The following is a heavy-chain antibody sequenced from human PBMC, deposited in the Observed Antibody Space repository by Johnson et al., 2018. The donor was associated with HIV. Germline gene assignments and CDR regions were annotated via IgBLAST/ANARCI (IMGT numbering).Heavy chain of an antibody. J-gene: IGHJ3*02. V-gene: IGHV3-30*04. D-gene: IGHD6-19*01. CDR1: GFTFSSYA. Sequence: VQLVESGGGVVQPGRSLRLSCAASGFTFSSYAMHWVRQAPGKGLEWVAVISYDASNKYYADSVKGRFTISRDNSKNSLYLQMNSLRPEDTAVYYCARDHGWSRGWLFDAFDIWGQGTMVTVSS. CDR3: ARDHGWSRGWLFDAFDI. CDR2: ISYDASNK.